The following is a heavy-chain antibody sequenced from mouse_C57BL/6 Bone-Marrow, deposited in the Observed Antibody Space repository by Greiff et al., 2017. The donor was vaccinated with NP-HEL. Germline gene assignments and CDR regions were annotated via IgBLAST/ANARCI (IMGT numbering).Heavy chain of an antibody. J-gene: IGHJ3*01. Sequence: DVKLVESGGGLVKPGGSLKLSCAASGFTFSSYTMSWVRQTPEKRLEWVATISGGGGNTYYPDSVKGRFTISRDNATNTLYLQMSSLRSEDTALYYCARSGIYGSSYAYWGQGTLVTVSA. CDR3: ARSGIYGSSYAY. CDR1: GFTFSSYT. V-gene: IGHV5-9*01. D-gene: IGHD1-1*01. CDR2: ISGGGGNT.